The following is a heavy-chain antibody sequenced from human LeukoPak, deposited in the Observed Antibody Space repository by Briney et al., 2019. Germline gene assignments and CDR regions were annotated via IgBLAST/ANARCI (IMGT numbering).Heavy chain of an antibody. Sequence: ASVKVSCKASGYNFTSYAMHWVRQAPGQRLEWVGWINAGNGNTKYSQKFQGRVTITRDTSASTAYMELSSLRSEGTAVYYCARTGSLTGYYYFDYWGQGTLVTVSS. J-gene: IGHJ4*02. D-gene: IGHD3-9*01. V-gene: IGHV1-3*01. CDR1: GYNFTSYA. CDR3: ARTGSLTGYYYFDY. CDR2: INAGNGNT.